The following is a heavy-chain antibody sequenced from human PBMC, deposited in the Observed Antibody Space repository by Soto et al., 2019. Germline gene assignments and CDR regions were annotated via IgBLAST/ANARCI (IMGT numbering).Heavy chain of an antibody. CDR2: VYYSGST. V-gene: IGHV4-61*08. J-gene: IGHJ5*02. CDR1: GGSVSSGGYY. CDR3: ARDKAAAFGWFDP. Sequence: SETRSLTCTVSGGSVSSGGYYWNWIRQPPGKGLEWIGYVYYSGSTNYNPSLKGRVTISVATSKNQFSLKLTSMTAADTAVYYCARDKAAAFGWFDPWGQGTLVIVSS. D-gene: IGHD6-13*01.